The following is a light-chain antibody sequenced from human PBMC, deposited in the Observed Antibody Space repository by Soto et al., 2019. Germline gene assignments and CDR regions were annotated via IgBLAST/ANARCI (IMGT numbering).Light chain of an antibody. Sequence: DIQMTQAPSTLSASIGDRVITTCRASQSISHWLAWYQQKPGKAPKLLISDASILESGVPSRFSGSTSGTEFTLTISSLQPDDFATFYCQQYHTYRTFGQGTKVEIK. CDR3: QQYHTYRT. CDR2: DAS. CDR1: QSISHW. J-gene: IGKJ1*01. V-gene: IGKV1-5*01.